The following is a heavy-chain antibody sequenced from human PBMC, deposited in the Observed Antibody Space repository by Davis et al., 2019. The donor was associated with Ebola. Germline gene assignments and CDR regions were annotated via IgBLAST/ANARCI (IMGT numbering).Heavy chain of an antibody. CDR2: IYYSGST. Sequence: MPSETLSLTCTVSGGSISNYYWSWIRQPPGKGLEWIGYIYYSGSTTYNPSLKSRVTISVDTSQNQFSLKLTSVTAADTAVYYCARGVGAAVAQLLWGQGTMVTVSS. D-gene: IGHD6-19*01. CDR1: GGSISNYY. V-gene: IGHV4-59*01. CDR3: ARGVGAAVAQLL. J-gene: IGHJ3*01.